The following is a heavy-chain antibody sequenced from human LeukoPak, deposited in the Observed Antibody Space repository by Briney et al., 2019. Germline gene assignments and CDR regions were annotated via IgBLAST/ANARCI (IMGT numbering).Heavy chain of an antibody. V-gene: IGHV3-53*01. D-gene: IGHD3-10*01. J-gene: IGHJ6*03. CDR1: GFTVSGNY. CDR3: ARGGLNTMVRGVIRYYYMDV. Sequence: GGSLRLSCAASGFTVSGNYMSWVRQAPGKGLEWVSVIYSGGSTFYSDSVKGRFTISRDNSKNTLCLQMNSLRAEDTAVYYCARGGLNTMVRGVIRYYYMDVWGKGTTVTISS. CDR2: IYSGGST.